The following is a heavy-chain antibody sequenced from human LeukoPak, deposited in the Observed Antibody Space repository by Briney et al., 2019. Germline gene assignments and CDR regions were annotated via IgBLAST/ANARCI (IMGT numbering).Heavy chain of an antibody. Sequence: PGRSLRLSCAASGFTFSSYGMHWVRQAPGKGLEWVAVISYDGSNKYYADSVKGRFTISRDNSKNTLYLQMNSLRAEDTAVYYCAKDGTVTTRDAFDIWGQGTMVTVSS. V-gene: IGHV3-30*18. CDR3: AKDGTVTTRDAFDI. D-gene: IGHD4-17*01. J-gene: IGHJ3*02. CDR1: GFTFSSYG. CDR2: ISYDGSNK.